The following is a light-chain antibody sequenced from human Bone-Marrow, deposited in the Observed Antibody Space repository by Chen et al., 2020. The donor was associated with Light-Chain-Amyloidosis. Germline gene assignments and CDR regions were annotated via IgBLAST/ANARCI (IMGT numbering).Light chain of an antibody. CDR2: DVT. V-gene: IGLV2-14*03. CDR1: SSDVGGYNY. Sequence: QSALTQPASASGAPRPSITISCPGTSSDVGGYNYGYWYQQHPGKAPKLIISDVTYRPSWVSNRFSGSKSGNTASLTISGLQAEDEADYYCSSFTRNNALVFGGGTKLTVL. CDR3: SSFTRNNALV. J-gene: IGLJ2*01.